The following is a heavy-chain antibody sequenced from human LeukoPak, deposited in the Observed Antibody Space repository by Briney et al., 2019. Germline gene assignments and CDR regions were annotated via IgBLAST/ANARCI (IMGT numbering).Heavy chain of an antibody. V-gene: IGHV3-23*01. CDR3: AKGAGVVAAGSYYFDY. J-gene: IGHJ4*02. CDR1: GGSISSSSYY. CDR2: RSGGGYSR. D-gene: IGHD6-13*01. Sequence: HASETLSLTCTVSGGSISSSSYYWGWVPQAPGKGLEWVSGRSGGGYSRNYVDSVNGRFTIFRDTSKNTLYLQMNSVRAEDTAVYYCAKGAGVVAAGSYYFDYWGQGTLVTVSS.